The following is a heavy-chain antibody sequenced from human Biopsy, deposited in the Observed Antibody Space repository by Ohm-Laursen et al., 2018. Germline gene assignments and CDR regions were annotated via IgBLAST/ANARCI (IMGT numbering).Heavy chain of an antibody. J-gene: IGHJ4*02. CDR2: INPSGSTT. CDR1: GYSFTRYY. D-gene: IGHD6-19*01. CDR3: ARNTGWYGDLYYFDY. V-gene: IGHV1-46*01. Sequence: EASVKVSCNASGYSFTRYYMHWVRQAPGQGLEWMGMINPSGSTTSYPQIFQGRVTMTRDTSKSTVYMELSSLRSADTAVYFCARNTGWYGDLYYFDYWGQGTLVTVSS.